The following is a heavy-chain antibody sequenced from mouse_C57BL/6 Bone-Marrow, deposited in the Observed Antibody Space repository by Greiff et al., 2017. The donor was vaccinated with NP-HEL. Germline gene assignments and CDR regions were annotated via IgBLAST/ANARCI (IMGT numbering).Heavy chain of an antibody. CDR3: ARRDSNAFAY. CDR1: GFTFSDYG. Sequence: EVQGVESGGGLVQPGGSLKLSCAASGFTFSDYGMAWVRQAPRKGPEWVAFISNLAYSIYYADTVTGRFTISRENAKNTLYLEMSSLRSEDTAMYYCARRDSNAFAYWGQGTLVTVSA. J-gene: IGHJ3*01. D-gene: IGHD2-5*01. V-gene: IGHV5-15*04. CDR2: ISNLAYSI.